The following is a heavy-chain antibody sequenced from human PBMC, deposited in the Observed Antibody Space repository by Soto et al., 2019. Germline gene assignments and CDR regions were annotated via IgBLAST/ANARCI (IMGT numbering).Heavy chain of an antibody. D-gene: IGHD6-13*01. CDR1: GGSISSGGYY. V-gene: IGHV4-31*03. CDR2: IYYSGST. Sequence: QVQLQESGPGLVKPSQTLSLTCTVSGGSISSGGYYWSCIRQHPGKGLEWIGYIYYSGSTYYNPSLKSRVTISVDTSKNQFSLKLSSVTAADTAVYYCARGKTVAAAGPFDYWGQGTLVTVSS. CDR3: ARGKTVAAAGPFDY. J-gene: IGHJ4*02.